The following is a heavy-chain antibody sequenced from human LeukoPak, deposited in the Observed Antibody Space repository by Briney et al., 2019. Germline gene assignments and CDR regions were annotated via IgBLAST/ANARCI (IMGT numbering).Heavy chain of an antibody. Sequence: GGSLRLSCAASGLTVSNSYINWVRQPPGKGLEWVSVLYRDDTPYYAESVKGRFTISRDSAKNTLDLQMSGLRAEDTAMYYCVSGYCRGARCHAFAFDIWGQGTMVTVSS. CDR2: LYRDDTP. J-gene: IGHJ3*02. D-gene: IGHD2-15*01. V-gene: IGHV3-53*03. CDR3: VSGYCRGARCHAFAFDI. CDR1: GLTVSNSY.